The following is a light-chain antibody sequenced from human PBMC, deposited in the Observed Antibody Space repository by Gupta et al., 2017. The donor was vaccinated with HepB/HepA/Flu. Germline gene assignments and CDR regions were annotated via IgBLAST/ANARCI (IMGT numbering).Light chain of an antibody. CDR3: QQTYSTPII. CDR2: AAS. J-gene: IGKJ4*01. Sequence: DIQMTQSPSSLSASVGDRVTITCRTSQSISSYLHWYQQKPGKAPKLLIYAASNLQSGVPSRFSGSGSGTDFTLTISSLQPEDFATYYCQQTYSTPIIFGGGTKVEIK. CDR1: QSISSY. V-gene: IGKV1-39*01.